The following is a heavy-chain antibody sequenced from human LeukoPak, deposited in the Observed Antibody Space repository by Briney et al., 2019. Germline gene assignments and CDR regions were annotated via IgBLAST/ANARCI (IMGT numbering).Heavy chain of an antibody. J-gene: IGHJ6*02. CDR2: IKSKTDGGTT. D-gene: IGHD3-22*01. CDR3: TTDREYDSSGHYYYYYGMDV. V-gene: IGHV3-15*01. Sequence: GGSLRLSCAASGFTFSDYWMSWVRQAPGKGLEWVGRIKSKTDGGTTDYAAPVKGRFTISRDDSKNTLYLQMNSLKTEDTAVYYCTTDREYDSSGHYYYYYGMDVWGQGTTVTVSS. CDR1: GFTFSDYW.